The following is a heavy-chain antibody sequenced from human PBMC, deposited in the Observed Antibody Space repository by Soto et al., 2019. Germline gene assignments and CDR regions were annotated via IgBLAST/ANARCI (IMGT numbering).Heavy chain of an antibody. J-gene: IGHJ1*01. CDR1: GGSISSYY. V-gene: IGHV4-59*08. D-gene: IGHD2-21*01. CDR2: IYYSGST. Sequence: SETLSLTCTVSGGSISSYYWSWIRQPPGKGLEWIGYIYYSGSTNYNPSLKSRVTISVDTSKNQFSLKLSSVTAADTAVYYCAILLPLSCGGDCEYFQHWGQGTLVTVSS. CDR3: AILLPLSCGGDCEYFQH.